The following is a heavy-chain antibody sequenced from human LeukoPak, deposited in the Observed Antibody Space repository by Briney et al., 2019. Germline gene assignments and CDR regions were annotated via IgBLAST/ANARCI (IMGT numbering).Heavy chain of an antibody. CDR2: IRYDGGDE. CDR1: GFTFSDYG. V-gene: IGHV3-30*02. CDR3: AKYRHGAYGSFFDY. Sequence: GGSLRLSCAASGFTFSDYGMHWVRQAPGKGLEWVAFIRYDGGDEKYADSVKGRFTVSRDNSKNTLCLQMNSLRVEDTAVYYCAKYRHGAYGSFFDYWDQGTLVTVSS. J-gene: IGHJ4*02. D-gene: IGHD4-17*01.